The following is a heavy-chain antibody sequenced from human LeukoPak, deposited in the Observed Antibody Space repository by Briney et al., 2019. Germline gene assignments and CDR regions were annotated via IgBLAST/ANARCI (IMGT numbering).Heavy chain of an antibody. D-gene: IGHD3-10*01. CDR2: ISYDGSNK. Sequence: LXLXXXXSGFXXXTYAIQWVRQAPGKGLEWVAVISYDGSNKYYADSVKGRFTISRDNSKNPLYLQMNSLRAEDTAVYYCARSGSYYKDYYYGMDVWGQGTTVTVSS. CDR3: ARSGSYYKDYYYGMDV. CDR1: GFXXXTYA. J-gene: IGHJ6*02. V-gene: IGHV3-30*14.